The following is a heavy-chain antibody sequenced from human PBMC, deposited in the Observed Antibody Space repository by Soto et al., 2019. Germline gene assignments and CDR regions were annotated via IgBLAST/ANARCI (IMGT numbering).Heavy chain of an antibody. Sequence: PSETLSLTCTVSGGSISSSIYNWRWLRQPPGKGLEGIGSVYYSGSTYYNPSLKSRVTISVDTSKNQFSLKLSSVTASDTAVYYCARSDIVVVPATFDPWCQGTLVTVSA. CDR3: ARSDIVVVPATFDP. V-gene: IGHV4-39*01. CDR2: VYYSGST. D-gene: IGHD2-2*01. J-gene: IGHJ5*02. CDR1: GGSISSSIYN.